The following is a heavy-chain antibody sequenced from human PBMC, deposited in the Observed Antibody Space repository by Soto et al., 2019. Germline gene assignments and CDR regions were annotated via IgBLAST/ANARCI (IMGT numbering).Heavy chain of an antibody. CDR2: IFSNDEK. V-gene: IGHV2-26*01. Sequence: QGTLKESGPVLVKPTETLTLTCTVSGFSLSNARMGVSWIRQPPGKALEWLAHIFSNDEKAYSTSLKSRLSIPKDTPKCQVVRTMTNMDPVDTATYYCARSYSYGSSGAVFDYWGQGTLVTVSS. J-gene: IGHJ4*02. CDR3: ARSYSYGSSGAVFDY. D-gene: IGHD3-22*01. CDR1: GFSLSNARMG.